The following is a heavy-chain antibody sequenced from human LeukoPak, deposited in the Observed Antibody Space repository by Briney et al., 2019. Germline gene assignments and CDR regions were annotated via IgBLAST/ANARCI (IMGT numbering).Heavy chain of an antibody. J-gene: IGHJ4*02. V-gene: IGHV3-21*01. CDR2: ISSGSSYI. Sequence: GGSLRLSCAASGFTFSSYSMNWVRQAPGKGLEWVSSISSGSSYIYYADSVKGRFTISRDNAKNSLYLQMNSLRAEDTAVYYCARARSYGYPFDYWGQGTLVTVSS. CDR3: ARARSYGYPFDY. D-gene: IGHD5-18*01. CDR1: GFTFSSYS.